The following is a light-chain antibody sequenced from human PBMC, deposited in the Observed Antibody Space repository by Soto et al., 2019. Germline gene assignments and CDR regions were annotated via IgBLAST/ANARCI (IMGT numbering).Light chain of an antibody. J-gene: IGLJ1*01. CDR1: SSDVGRYDY. Sequence: QSALTQPRSVSGSPGQLVTISCTGTSSDVGRYDYVSWYQQHPGKAPKLIVYDVTERPSGVPDRFSGSKSGNTASLTISGLQAEDEADYSCCSFAGSYSYVFGTGTKVTV. CDR3: CSFAGSYSYV. V-gene: IGLV2-11*01. CDR2: DVT.